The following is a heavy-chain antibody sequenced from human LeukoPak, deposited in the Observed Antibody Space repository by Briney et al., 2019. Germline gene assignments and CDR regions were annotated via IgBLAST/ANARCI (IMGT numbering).Heavy chain of an antibody. V-gene: IGHV3-7*01. CDR3: ARDVLRWFGPLGDMDV. D-gene: IGHD3-10*01. CDR2: IKQDGSEK. CDR1: GFTFSSYW. Sequence: PGGSLRLSCAASGFTFSSYWMSWVRQAPGKGLEWVANIKQDGSEKYYVDSVKGRFTISRDNAKNSLYLQMNSLRAEDTAVDYCARDVLRWFGPLGDMDVGGQETTVSVSS. J-gene: IGHJ6*02.